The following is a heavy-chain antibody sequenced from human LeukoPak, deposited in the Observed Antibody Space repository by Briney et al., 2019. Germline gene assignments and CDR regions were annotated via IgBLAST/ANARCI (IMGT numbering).Heavy chain of an antibody. J-gene: IGHJ5*02. CDR2: VHSSGGVI. CDR1: GYTLTSDY. CDR3: AGSSHQRNWFDP. V-gene: IGHV1-46*01. Sequence: ASVKVSCKPSGYTLTSDYMNWVRQAPGQGLEWMGIVHSSGGVIKYAQEFQDRLTVTRDTSTSTIYMELSSLRSEDTAVYYCAGSSHQRNWFDPWGQGTLVIVSS. D-gene: IGHD1-26*01.